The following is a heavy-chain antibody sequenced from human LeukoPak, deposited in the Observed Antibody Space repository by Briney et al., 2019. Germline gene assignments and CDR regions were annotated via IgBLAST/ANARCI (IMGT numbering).Heavy chain of an antibody. CDR1: GYTFTSYD. J-gene: IGHJ4*02. CDR2: MNPNSGNT. D-gene: IGHD6-13*01. CDR3: AREISSSWSKHFDY. V-gene: IGHV1-8*03. Sequence: ASVKVSCKASGYTFTSYDINWVRQATGQGLEWMGWMNPNSGNTGYAQKFQGRVTITRNTSISTAYMELSSLRSEDTAVYYRAREISSSWSKHFDYWGQGTLDTVSS.